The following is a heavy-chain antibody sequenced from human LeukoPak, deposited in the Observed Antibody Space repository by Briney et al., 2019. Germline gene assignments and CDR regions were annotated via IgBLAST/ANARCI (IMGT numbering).Heavy chain of an antibody. D-gene: IGHD6-19*01. Sequence: SETLSLTCTVSGGLITEYHWTWIRQSPGKGLEWIGYVYHNGNTDYNPSLKSRVTISLDASKNQFSLRLRSVTAADTAVYYCARGNAVGTREYFDYWGQGTLVTVSS. CDR3: ARGNAVGTREYFDY. CDR1: GGLITEYH. J-gene: IGHJ4*02. V-gene: IGHV4-59*01. CDR2: VYHNGNT.